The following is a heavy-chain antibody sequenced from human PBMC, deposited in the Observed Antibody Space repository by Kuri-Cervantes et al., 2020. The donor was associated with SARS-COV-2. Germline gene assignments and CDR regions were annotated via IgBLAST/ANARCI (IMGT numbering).Heavy chain of an antibody. D-gene: IGHD3-10*01. Sequence: GGSLRLSCAVSGFTFSNYGMNWVRQAPGKGLEWVSGISWNSGSIGYADSVKGRFTISRDNAKNSLYLQMNSLRAEDMALYYCAKDSVSYYYGSGSFILDYWGQGTLVTVSS. CDR3: AKDSVSYYYGSGSFILDY. J-gene: IGHJ4*02. V-gene: IGHV3-9*03. CDR1: GFTFSNYG. CDR2: ISWNSGSI.